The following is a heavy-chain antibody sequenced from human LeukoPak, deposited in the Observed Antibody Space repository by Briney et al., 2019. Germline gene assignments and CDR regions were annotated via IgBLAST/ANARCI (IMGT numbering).Heavy chain of an antibody. CDR3: VRNDYAGKYWYFDL. D-gene: IGHD4-17*01. V-gene: IGHV4-61*02. J-gene: IGHJ2*01. Sequence: SETLSLTCTVSGGSISSGSYYWSWIRQPAGKGLEWIGRIYTSGSTNYNPSLKSRVTMSVDTSKNQFSLKLSSVTAADTAVYYCVRNDYAGKYWYFDLWGRGTLVTVSS. CDR1: GGSISSGSYY. CDR2: IYTSGST.